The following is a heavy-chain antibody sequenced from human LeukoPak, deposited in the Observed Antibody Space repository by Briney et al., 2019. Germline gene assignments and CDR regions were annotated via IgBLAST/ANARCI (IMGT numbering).Heavy chain of an antibody. V-gene: IGHV7-4-1*02. J-gene: IGHJ6*02. CDR2: INTNTGNP. CDR1: GYTFTSYA. CDR3: ARARSYYDSSGYWLRPYYYYYGMDA. Sequence: ASVKVSCKAPGYTFTSYAMNWVRQAPGQGLEWMGWINTNTGNPMYAQGFTGRFVFSLDTSVSTAYLQISSLKAEDTAVYYCARARSYYDSSGYWLRPYYYYYGMDAWGQGTTVTVSS. D-gene: IGHD3-22*01.